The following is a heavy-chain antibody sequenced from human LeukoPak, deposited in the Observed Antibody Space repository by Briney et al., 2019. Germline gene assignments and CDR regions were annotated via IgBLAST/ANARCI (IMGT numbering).Heavy chain of an antibody. Sequence: GGSLRLSCAASGFTFSSYSMNWVRHAPGNGLEWVSSISSSSSYIYYADSVKGRFTISRDNAKNSLYLQMNSLRAEDTAGYYCGKVTPPIAADNWFDPWGQGTLVTVSS. J-gene: IGHJ5*02. CDR2: ISSSSSYI. CDR1: GFTFSSYS. V-gene: IGHV3-21*04. CDR3: GKVTPPIAADNWFDP. D-gene: IGHD6-13*01.